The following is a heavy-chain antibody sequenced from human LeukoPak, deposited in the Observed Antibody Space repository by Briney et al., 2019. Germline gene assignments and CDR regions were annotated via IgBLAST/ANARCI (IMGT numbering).Heavy chain of an antibody. J-gene: IGHJ4*02. V-gene: IGHV4-39*07. D-gene: IGHD6-13*01. CDR3: ARDEYNISWYKY. Sequence: ASETLSLTCTVSGVSISSSNYYWGWIRQPPGKGLEWIGTISYSGSTYYNPSLKSRVTISVDTSKSQFSLKLSSVTAADTAIYYCARDEYNISWYKYWGQGTLVTVSS. CDR1: GVSISSSNYY. CDR2: ISYSGST.